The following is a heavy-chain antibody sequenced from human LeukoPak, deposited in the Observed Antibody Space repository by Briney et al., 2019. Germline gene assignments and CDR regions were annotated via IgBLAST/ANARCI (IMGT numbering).Heavy chain of an antibody. CDR1: GLTFSSDS. J-gene: IGHJ4*02. Sequence: QAGGSLRLSCVASGLTFSSDSMNWVRQAPGKGLEWVSYISSSSATKYYADSVKGRFTISRDNAKNSVYLQMNSLRAENTAVYYCAKGAADWGQGTPVTVSS. CDR3: AKGAAD. D-gene: IGHD2-15*01. V-gene: IGHV3-48*01. CDR2: ISSSSATK.